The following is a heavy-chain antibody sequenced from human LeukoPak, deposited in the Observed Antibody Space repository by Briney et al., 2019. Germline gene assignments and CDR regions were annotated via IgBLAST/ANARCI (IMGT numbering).Heavy chain of an antibody. J-gene: IGHJ3*02. Sequence: GGSLRLSCAASGFTLSTYAMSWVRQDPGKGLEWVSVISSSGGRTYYADSVRGRFTSSRDNSRNTLYLQMNSLRAEDTAVYYCAKHLEVATIMSAFDMWGQGTMVTVSS. D-gene: IGHD5-12*01. CDR2: ISSSGGRT. CDR1: GFTLSTYA. V-gene: IGHV3-23*01. CDR3: AKHLEVATIMSAFDM.